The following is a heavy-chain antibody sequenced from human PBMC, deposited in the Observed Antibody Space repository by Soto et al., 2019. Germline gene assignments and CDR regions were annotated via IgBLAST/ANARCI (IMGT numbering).Heavy chain of an antibody. CDR2: ISAYNGNT. J-gene: IGHJ4*02. CDR3: ARDLTPGLVDH. CDR1: AYTFTSYG. D-gene: IGHD3-9*01. Sequence: QVQLVQSGAEVKKPGASVKVSCTASAYTFTSYGISWVRQAPGQGLEWMGWISAYNGNTNYAQKLQGRVTMTTDTSASTAYMELRSRRAYGTAVYYCARDLTPGLVDHWGQEPLVTVSS. V-gene: IGHV1-18*01.